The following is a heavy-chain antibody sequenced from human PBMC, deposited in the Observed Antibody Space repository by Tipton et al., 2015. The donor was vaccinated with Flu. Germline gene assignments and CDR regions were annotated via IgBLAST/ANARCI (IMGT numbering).Heavy chain of an antibody. CDR2: SNWNGGNT. V-gene: IGHV3-20*04. J-gene: IGHJ4*02. CDR3: ARVLGLAVAGDFDF. Sequence: SLRLSCAASGFTFDDYGMSWVRQAPGKGLVWVSGSNWNGGNTAYADSVRGRFTISRDNAKNSLYLQMNSLRAEDTAFYYCARVLGLAVAGDFDFWGQGTLVTVSS. D-gene: IGHD6-19*01. CDR1: GFTFDDYG.